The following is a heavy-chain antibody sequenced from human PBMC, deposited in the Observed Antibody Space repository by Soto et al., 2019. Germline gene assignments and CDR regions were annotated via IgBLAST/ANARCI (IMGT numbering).Heavy chain of an antibody. CDR3: ARVVPGAEAWFGP. CDR1: GYTFSNYG. J-gene: IGHJ5*02. D-gene: IGHD2-2*01. CDR2: ISLYSDGT. Sequence: QVKLVQSGGEVKRPGASVKVSCKTSGYTFSNYGITWVRQAPGQPLEWLGWISLYSDGTNYAQKFQVRVSRTTDTSTTTAYMELRSLRSDDTAVYYCARVVPGAEAWFGPWGQGTLVTVSS. V-gene: IGHV1-18*01.